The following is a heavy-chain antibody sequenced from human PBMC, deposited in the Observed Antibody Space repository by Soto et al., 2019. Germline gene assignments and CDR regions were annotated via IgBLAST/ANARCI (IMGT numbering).Heavy chain of an antibody. J-gene: IGHJ5*02. Sequence: LSLTCTVSGGSISSGGYYWSWIRQHPGKGLEWIGYIYYSGSTYYNPSLKSRVTISVDTSKNQFSLKLSSVTAADTAVYYCARVPCSSTSCISNWFDPWGQGTLVTVSS. CDR1: GGSISSGGYY. D-gene: IGHD2-2*01. CDR3: ARVPCSSTSCISNWFDP. CDR2: IYYSGST. V-gene: IGHV4-31*03.